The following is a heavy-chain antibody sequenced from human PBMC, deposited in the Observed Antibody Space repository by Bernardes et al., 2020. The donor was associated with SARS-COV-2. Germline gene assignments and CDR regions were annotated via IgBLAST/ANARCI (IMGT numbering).Heavy chain of an antibody. CDR3: VKADYKFFWPSSGWGGHFFDN. V-gene: IGHV3-64D*06. Sequence: VGSLRLSCSASGFTFSSYSMHWVRQAPGKVLEYVSVISSDWDNKQYADSVEDRFTISRDNSKDTLYLQLTSLRLEDTAVYYCVKADYKFFWPSSGWGGHFFDNWGQGSLLTVSS. D-gene: IGHD6-19*01. CDR2: ISSDWDNK. J-gene: IGHJ4*02. CDR1: GFTFSSYS.